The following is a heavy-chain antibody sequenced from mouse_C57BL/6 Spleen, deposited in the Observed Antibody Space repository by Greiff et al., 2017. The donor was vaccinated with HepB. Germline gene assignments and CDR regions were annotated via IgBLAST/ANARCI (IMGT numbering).Heavy chain of an antibody. Sequence: ESGPGLVKPSQSLSLTCSVTGYSITSGYYWNWIRQFPGNKLEWMGYISYDGSNNYNPSLKNRIPITRDTSKNQFFLKLNSVTTEDTATYYCARVLLRYPWYFDVWGTGTTVTVSS. V-gene: IGHV3-6*01. CDR1: GYSITSGYY. D-gene: IGHD1-1*01. J-gene: IGHJ1*03. CDR3: ARVLLRYPWYFDV. CDR2: ISYDGSN.